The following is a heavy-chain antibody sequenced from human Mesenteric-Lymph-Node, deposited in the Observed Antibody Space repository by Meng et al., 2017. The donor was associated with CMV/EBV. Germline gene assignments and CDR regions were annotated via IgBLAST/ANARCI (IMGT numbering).Heavy chain of an antibody. J-gene: IGHJ4*02. CDR2: IWYDGNKK. V-gene: IGHV3-33*06. CDR3: AKGFQVIDY. D-gene: IGHD2-21*01. Sequence: LSLTCAASGFIFSDYGMRWARQAPGKGLEWVELIWYDGNKKYYGDSVEGRFTISRDNSKNMVYLEMNSLRAEDTAVYYCAKGFQVIDYWGQGTLVTVSS. CDR1: GFIFSDYG.